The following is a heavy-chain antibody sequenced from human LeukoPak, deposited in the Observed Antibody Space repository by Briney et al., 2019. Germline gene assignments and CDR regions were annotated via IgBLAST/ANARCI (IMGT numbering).Heavy chain of an antibody. Sequence: GGSLRLSCAASGFTFSSYAMHWVRQAPGKGLEWVAVISYDGSNKYYADSVKGRFTIFRDNSKNTLYLQMNSLRAEDTAVYYCARVFDTYYDFWSGYPYGMDVWGQGTTVTVSS. CDR3: ARVFDTYYDFWSGYPYGMDV. CDR2: ISYDGSNK. CDR1: GFTFSSYA. D-gene: IGHD3-3*01. V-gene: IGHV3-30-3*01. J-gene: IGHJ6*02.